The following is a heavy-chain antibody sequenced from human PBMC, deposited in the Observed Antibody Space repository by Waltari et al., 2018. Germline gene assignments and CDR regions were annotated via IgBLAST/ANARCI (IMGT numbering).Heavy chain of an antibody. CDR1: GFSFINSA. D-gene: IGHD4-4*01. V-gene: IGHV3-23*01. CDR2: LSDTGNSA. J-gene: IGHJ5*02. Sequence: EVQLLESGGTLVQPGGSLRLSCEASGFSFINSALSWVRQAPGKGLEWVSTLSDTGNSAYYADSVKGRFTVSRDESKSTLYLQLNSLRAEDTAMYYCAKENLERLQGHVFTYNWFGPWGRGTLVTVSA. CDR3: AKENLERLQGHVFTYNWFGP.